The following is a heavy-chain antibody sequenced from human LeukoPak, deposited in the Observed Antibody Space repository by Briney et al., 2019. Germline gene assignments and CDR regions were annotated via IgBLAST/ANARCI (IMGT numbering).Heavy chain of an antibody. CDR1: GGSISTYY. D-gene: IGHD1-26*01. CDR2: VYYTGNT. J-gene: IGHJ4*02. V-gene: IGHV4-59*01. CDR3: RRVGSYCFDC. Sequence: SETLSLTCTVSGGSISTYYWSWIRQPPGKGLEWIGYVYYTGNTSYNPSLKTRVTISVDTSKNQFSLKLSSVTAADTAVYYCRRVGSYCFDCWGRGTLVTVSS.